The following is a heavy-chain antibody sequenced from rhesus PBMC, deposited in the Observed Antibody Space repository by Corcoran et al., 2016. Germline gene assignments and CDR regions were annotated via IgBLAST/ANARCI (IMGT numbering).Heavy chain of an antibody. D-gene: IGHD6-31*01. V-gene: IGHV4-165*01. CDR3: AREKYSSGCFDY. CDR1: GGSFSGYY. CDR2: ISGSSGST. Sequence: QVQLQESGPGLVKPSETLSLTCAVSGGSFSGYYWCLIRQPPGKGLEWIGYISGSSGSTDYNPSLKSRVTISTDTSKNQFSLKLSSVTAADTAVYYCAREKYSSGCFDYWGQGVLVTVSS. J-gene: IGHJ4*01.